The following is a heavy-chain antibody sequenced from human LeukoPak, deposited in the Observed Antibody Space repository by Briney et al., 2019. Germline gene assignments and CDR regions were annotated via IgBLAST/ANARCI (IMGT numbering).Heavy chain of an antibody. J-gene: IGHJ6*03. Sequence: GGSLRLSCAASGFTFSSYSMNWVRQAPGKGLEWVSYISSSSSTIYYADSVKGRFTISRDNSKNTLYLQMNSLRAEDTAVYYCAKDPYSGYAYYYYYMDVWGKGTTVTVSS. CDR2: ISSSSSTI. CDR1: GFTFSSYS. V-gene: IGHV3-48*01. D-gene: IGHD5-12*01. CDR3: AKDPYSGYAYYYYYMDV.